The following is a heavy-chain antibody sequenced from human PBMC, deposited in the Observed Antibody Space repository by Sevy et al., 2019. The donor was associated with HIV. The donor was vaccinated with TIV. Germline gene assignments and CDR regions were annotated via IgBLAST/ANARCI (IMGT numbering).Heavy chain of an antibody. CDR1: GFTFSDYY. J-gene: IGHJ5*02. Sequence: GGYLRLSCAASGFTFSDYYMSWIRQAPGKGLEWVSYISRSCSTINYADSVKGRFTISRDNAKNSLYLQINSLRAEDTAVYYCARENTMIEEPGWFDPWGQGTLVTVSS. CDR2: ISRSCSTI. V-gene: IGHV3-11*01. D-gene: IGHD3-22*01. CDR3: ARENTMIEEPGWFDP.